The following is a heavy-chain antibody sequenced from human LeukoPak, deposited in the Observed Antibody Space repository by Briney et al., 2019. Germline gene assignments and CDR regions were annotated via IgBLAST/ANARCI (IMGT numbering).Heavy chain of an antibody. V-gene: IGHV3-11*04. Sequence: GGSLRLSCAASGFTFSDYYMSWIRQAPGKGLEWVSYISGSASDIYYADSVKGRFTISRDNSENTMYLQMNSLRAEDTAVYYCAKNSRGTFDYWGQGTLVTVSS. CDR2: ISGSASDI. CDR3: AKNSRGTFDY. J-gene: IGHJ4*02. D-gene: IGHD1-1*01. CDR1: GFTFSDYY.